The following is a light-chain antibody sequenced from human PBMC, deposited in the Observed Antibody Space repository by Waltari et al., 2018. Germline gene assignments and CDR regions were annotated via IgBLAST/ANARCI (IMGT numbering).Light chain of an antibody. Sequence: QSALTQPASVSGSLGRSITISCTGTSVDVANYNHVSWYRQSPGKVPKLVIYEVNKRPSGVSNRFSGSKSGNTASLTISGLQPEDESDSYFCSFASGTAFVFGS. V-gene: IGLV2-23*02. CDR2: EVN. CDR1: SVDVANYNH. CDR3: CSFASGTAFV. J-gene: IGLJ1*01.